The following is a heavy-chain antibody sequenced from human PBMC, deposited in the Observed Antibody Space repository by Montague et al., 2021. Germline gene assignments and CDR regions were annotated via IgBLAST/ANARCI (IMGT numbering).Heavy chain of an antibody. V-gene: IGHV4-59*05. CDR1: GGSIRSYY. CDR2: IYYSGNT. Sequence: SETLSLTCTISGGSIRSYYWNWIRQPPGKGLEWIGSIYYSGNTYYNPSLKSRVTISVDPSKNQFSLRLSSVTAADTAVYYCARPNIVTIHWYFDLWGRGTLVLVSS. D-gene: IGHD5-12*01. CDR3: ARPNIVTIHWYFDL. J-gene: IGHJ2*01.